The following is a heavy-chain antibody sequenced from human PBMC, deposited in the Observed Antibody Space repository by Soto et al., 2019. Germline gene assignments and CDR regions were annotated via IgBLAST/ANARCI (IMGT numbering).Heavy chain of an antibody. CDR1: GYSFTSYW. J-gene: IGHJ6*02. CDR2: IYPGDSDT. D-gene: IGHD6-19*01. CDR3: ARHQVAGYCYYGMDV. Sequence: GESLKISCKGSGYSFTSYWIGWVRQMPGKGLEWMGIIYPGDSDTRYSPSFQGQVTTSADKSISTAYLQWSSLKASDTAMYYCARHQVAGYCYYGMDVWGQGTTVTVSS. V-gene: IGHV5-51*01.